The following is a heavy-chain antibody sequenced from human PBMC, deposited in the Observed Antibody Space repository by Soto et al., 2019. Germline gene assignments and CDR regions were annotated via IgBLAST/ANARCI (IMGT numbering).Heavy chain of an antibody. V-gene: IGHV4-59*01. CDR3: ARLMDYGDYFDY. J-gene: IGHJ4*02. CDR2: IYYSGST. D-gene: IGHD4-17*01. Sequence: SETLSLTCTVSGGSISSYYWSWIRQPPGKGLEWIGYIYYSGSTNYNPSLKSRVTISVDTSKNQFSLKLSSVTAADTAVYYCARLMDYGDYFDYWGQGTLVTVSS. CDR1: GGSISSYY.